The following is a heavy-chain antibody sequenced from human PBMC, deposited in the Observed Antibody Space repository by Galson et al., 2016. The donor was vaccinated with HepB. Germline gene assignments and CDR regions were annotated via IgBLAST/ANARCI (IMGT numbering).Heavy chain of an antibody. CDR3: ATTVTRTYWYFAL. Sequence: IGSVYYSGNKYYDPSLKSRVTISVDTSKNQFSLQLSSVTAADTAVYYCATTVTRTYWYFALWGLGTLVTVSS. D-gene: IGHD4-17*01. J-gene: IGHJ2*01. CDR2: VYYSGNK. V-gene: IGHV4-39*01.